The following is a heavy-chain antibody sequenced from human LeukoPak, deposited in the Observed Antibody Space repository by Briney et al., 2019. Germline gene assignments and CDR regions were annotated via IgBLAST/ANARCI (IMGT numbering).Heavy chain of an antibody. D-gene: IGHD3-22*01. Sequence: GGSLRLSCAASGFTFSSHGMHWVRQAPGKGLEWVSIIWYDGSNKYYADSVKGRFTISRDNSKNTLYLQMNSLRAEDTAVYYCARDGGYHSSGPFDYWCQGTLVTVSS. V-gene: IGHV3-33*01. CDR1: GFTFSSHG. CDR2: IWYDGSNK. J-gene: IGHJ4*02. CDR3: ARDGGYHSSGPFDY.